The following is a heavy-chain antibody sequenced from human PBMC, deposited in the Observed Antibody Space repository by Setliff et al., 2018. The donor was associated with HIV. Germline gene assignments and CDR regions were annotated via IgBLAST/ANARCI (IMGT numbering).Heavy chain of an antibody. CDR3: ARGGYGSGNAYYFAD. CDR2: IQTSEGT. CDR1: GGSISTDY. J-gene: IGHJ4*02. D-gene: IGHD3-10*01. Sequence: PSETLSLTCTVPGGSISTDYWTWVRQSAGKGLEWIGRIQTSEGTKYNPSLNSRVTVSIDTPKNQFSLDLTSVTAADTAVYYCARGGYGSGNAYYFADWGQGTPVTVSS. V-gene: IGHV4-4*07.